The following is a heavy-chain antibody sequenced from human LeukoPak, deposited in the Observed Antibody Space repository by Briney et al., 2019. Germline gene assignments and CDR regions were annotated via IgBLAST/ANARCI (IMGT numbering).Heavy chain of an antibody. D-gene: IGHD3-10*01. J-gene: IGHJ6*02. Sequence: GASVKVSCKASGGTFSSYAISWVRQAPGQGLEWMGRIIPILGIANYAQKFQGRVTITADKSTSTAYMELSSLRSEDTAVYYCASLSNYYGSGSYPYYYGMDVWGQGTTVTVSS. V-gene: IGHV1-69*04. CDR1: GGTFSSYA. CDR3: ASLSNYYGSGSYPYYYGMDV. CDR2: IIPILGIA.